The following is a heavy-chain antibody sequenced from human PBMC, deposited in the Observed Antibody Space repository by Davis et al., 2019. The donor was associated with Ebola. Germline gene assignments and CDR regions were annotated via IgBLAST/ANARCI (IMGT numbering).Heavy chain of an antibody. CDR3: ARRMDCSGDSCYCLQH. CDR2: INTKNGNP. D-gene: IGHD2-15*01. CDR1: GYTFTGYN. V-gene: IGHV7-4-1*02. J-gene: IGHJ1*01. Sequence: ASVKVSCKASGYTFTGYNIHWVRQAPGQGLEWMGWINTKNGNPTYAQGFTGRLVFSLDTSVSTAYLEISSLKAEDTDVYYCARRMDCSGDSCYCLQHWGQGTLVTVSS.